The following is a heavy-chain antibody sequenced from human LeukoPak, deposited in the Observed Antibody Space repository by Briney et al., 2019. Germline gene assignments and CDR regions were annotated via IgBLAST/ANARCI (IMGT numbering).Heavy chain of an antibody. D-gene: IGHD2-2*01. CDR2: INPNSGGT. CDR1: GYAFTGYY. Sequence: ASVMVSCKASGYAFTGYYMHWVRQAPGQGLEWMGRINPNSGGTNYAQKFQGRVTMTRDTSISTAYMELSRLRSDDTAVYYCARVGGLYCSSTSCYLTHPLDYWGQGTLVTVSS. V-gene: IGHV1-2*06. CDR3: ARVGGLYCSSTSCYLTHPLDY. J-gene: IGHJ4*02.